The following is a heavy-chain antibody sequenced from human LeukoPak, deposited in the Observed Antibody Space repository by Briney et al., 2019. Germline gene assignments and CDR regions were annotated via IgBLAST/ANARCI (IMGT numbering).Heavy chain of an antibody. V-gene: IGHV3-23*01. CDR2: ISGSGGST. D-gene: IGHD1-26*01. CDR1: GFTLSDYY. CDR3: AKVREVGATTGYYFDY. J-gene: IGHJ4*02. Sequence: GGSLRLSCAASGFTLSDYYMNWVRQAPGKGLEWVSAISGSGGSTYYADSVKGRFTISRDNSKNTLYLQMNSLRAEDTAVYYCAKVREVGATTGYYFDYWGQGTLVTVSS.